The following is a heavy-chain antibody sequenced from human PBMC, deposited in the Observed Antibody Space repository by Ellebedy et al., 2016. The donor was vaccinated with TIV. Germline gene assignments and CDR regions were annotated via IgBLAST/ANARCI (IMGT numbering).Heavy chain of an antibody. J-gene: IGHJ4*02. Sequence: MPSETLSLTCAVSGGSISSSNWWSWVRQAPGKGLEWIGEIDPSGSTNYNPSLKSRVTISVDKSKNQVSLKLTSVTAADTAMYYCAALRGNCSGGSCYWGQGTLVTVSS. CDR2: IDPSGST. CDR1: GGSISSSNW. D-gene: IGHD2-15*01. CDR3: AALRGNCSGGSCY. V-gene: IGHV4-4*02.